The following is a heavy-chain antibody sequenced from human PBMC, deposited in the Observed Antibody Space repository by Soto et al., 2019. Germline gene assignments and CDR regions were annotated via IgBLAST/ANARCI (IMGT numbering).Heavy chain of an antibody. Sequence: GGSLRLSCAASGFTFSSYGMHWVRQAPGKGLEWVAVTWYDGSNKYYADSVKGRFTISRDNSKNTLYLQMNSLRAGDTAVYYCARQIFGVVTRGPFDYWGQGTLVTVSS. CDR3: ARQIFGVVTRGPFDY. CDR2: TWYDGSNK. V-gene: IGHV3-33*01. CDR1: GFTFSSYG. J-gene: IGHJ4*02. D-gene: IGHD3-3*01.